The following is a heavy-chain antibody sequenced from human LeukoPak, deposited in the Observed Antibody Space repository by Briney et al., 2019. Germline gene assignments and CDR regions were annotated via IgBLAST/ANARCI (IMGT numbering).Heavy chain of an antibody. CDR1: GYTITGYY. V-gene: IGHV1-2*02. J-gene: IGHJ3*02. D-gene: IGHD2-15*01. CDR2: INPNSGGT. CDR3: ARQASDNDAFDI. Sequence: ASVKVSCKASGYTITGYYMHWVRQAPGQGLEWMGWINPNSGGTNYAQKFQGRVTMTRDTSISTAYMELSRLRSDDTAVYYCARQASDNDAFDIWGQGTMVTVSS.